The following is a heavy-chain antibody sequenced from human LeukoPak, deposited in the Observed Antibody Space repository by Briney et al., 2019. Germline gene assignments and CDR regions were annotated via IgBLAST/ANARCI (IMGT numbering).Heavy chain of an antibody. CDR3: ARAHSSSWLYNWFDP. V-gene: IGHV4-59*01. CDR2: IYYSGST. Sequence: SETPSLTCTVSGGSISSYYWSWIRQPPGKGLEWIGYIYYSGSTNYNPSLKSRVTISVDTSKNQFSLKLSSVTAADTAVYYCARAHSSSWLYNWFDPWGQGTLVTVSS. D-gene: IGHD6-13*01. J-gene: IGHJ5*02. CDR1: GGSISSYY.